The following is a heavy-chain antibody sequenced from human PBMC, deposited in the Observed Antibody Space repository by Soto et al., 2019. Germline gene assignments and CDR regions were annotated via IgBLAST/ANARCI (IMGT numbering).Heavy chain of an antibody. CDR3: AREGGYYDFWSGYYTSRGGLNYGMDV. CDR1: GFTFSSYE. V-gene: IGHV3-48*03. CDR2: ISSSGSTI. D-gene: IGHD3-3*01. Sequence: EVQLVESGGGLVQPGGSLRLSCAASGFTFSSYEMNWVRQAPGKGLEWVAYISSSGSTIYYADSVKGRFTISRDNAKNSLYLQMKSLRAEDTAVYYCAREGGYYDFWSGYYTSRGGLNYGMDVW. J-gene: IGHJ6*01.